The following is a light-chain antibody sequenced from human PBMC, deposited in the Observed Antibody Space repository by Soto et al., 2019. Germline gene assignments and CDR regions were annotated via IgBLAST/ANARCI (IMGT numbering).Light chain of an antibody. Sequence: DIQMTQSPSSLSASVGDRVTISCRASQGISNYLAWYQQKPGKVPKLLIYAASTLQSGVPSRFSGSGSGTDFTITISSLQPEDVATYYCQKYNGAPWTFGQGTKVVIK. CDR2: AAS. J-gene: IGKJ1*01. CDR1: QGISNY. CDR3: QKYNGAPWT. V-gene: IGKV1-27*01.